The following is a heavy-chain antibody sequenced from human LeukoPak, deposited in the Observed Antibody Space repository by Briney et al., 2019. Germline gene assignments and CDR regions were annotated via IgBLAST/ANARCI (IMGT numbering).Heavy chain of an antibody. CDR3: SRLSNPSLLLDY. CDR2: NYTRVMT. J-gene: IGHJ4*02. V-gene: IGHV4-4*07. D-gene: IGHD2-15*01. Sequence: PSETLSLTCTVPVGSISRYYWSWIRQPAGKGLERIGRNYTRVMTSYNPSLNRRVTMSVDTAKKQFTLQLSTVTAADTAVYYCSRLSNPSLLLDYWGQGTLVTVSS. CDR1: VGSISRYY.